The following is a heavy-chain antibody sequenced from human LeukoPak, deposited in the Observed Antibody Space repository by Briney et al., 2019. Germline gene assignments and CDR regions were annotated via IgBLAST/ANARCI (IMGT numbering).Heavy chain of an antibody. Sequence: ASVKVSCKASGYTFTGYYMHWVRQAPGQGLEWMGWINPNSGGTNYAQEFQGRVTMTRDTSISTAYMELSRLRSDDTAVYYCARDHRVSSSSPFDYWGQGTLVTVSS. CDR3: ARDHRVSSSSPFDY. D-gene: IGHD6-6*01. CDR1: GYTFTGYY. CDR2: INPNSGGT. V-gene: IGHV1-2*02. J-gene: IGHJ4*02.